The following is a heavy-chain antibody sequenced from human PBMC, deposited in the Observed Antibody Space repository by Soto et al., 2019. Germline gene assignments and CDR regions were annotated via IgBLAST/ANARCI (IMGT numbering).Heavy chain of an antibody. J-gene: IGHJ5*02. CDR2: TYYRSKWYS. CDR3: ARDIGSGWRTLFXP. D-gene: IGHD6-19*01. V-gene: IGHV6-1*01. Sequence: PSQTLSLTCVISGDSVSTNSAAWNWIRQSPSRGLEWLGRTYYRSKWYSEYAVSVKSRITINPDTSKNQVSLQLIAVIPEDTAVYYCARDIGSGWRTLFXPWGQGVLVTVSS. CDR1: GDSVSTNSAA.